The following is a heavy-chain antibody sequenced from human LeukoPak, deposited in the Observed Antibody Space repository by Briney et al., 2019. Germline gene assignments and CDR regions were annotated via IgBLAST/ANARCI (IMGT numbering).Heavy chain of an antibody. Sequence: PGGSLRLSCAASGFTFSSYSMNWVRQAPGKGLEWVSYISSSSSTIYYADSVKGRFTISRDNAKNSLYLQMNSLRDEDTAVYYCAIQIPPIAVAGPDHWGQGTLVTVSS. CDR3: AIQIPPIAVAGPDH. CDR2: ISSSSSTI. CDR1: GFTFSSYS. V-gene: IGHV3-48*02. J-gene: IGHJ4*02. D-gene: IGHD6-19*01.